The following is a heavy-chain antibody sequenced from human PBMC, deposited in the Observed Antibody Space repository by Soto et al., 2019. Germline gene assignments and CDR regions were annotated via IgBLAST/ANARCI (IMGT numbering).Heavy chain of an antibody. CDR2: ISGSGGST. V-gene: IGHV3-23*01. CDR1: GFTFSSYA. CDR3: AKDLPGSSGYGPYNDY. Sequence: PGGSLRLSCAASGFTFSSYAMSWVRQAPGKGLEWVSAISGSGGSTYYADSVKGRFTISRDNSKNTLYLQMNSLRAEDTAVYYCAKDLPGSSGYGPYNDYWGQGILVTVST. J-gene: IGHJ4*02. D-gene: IGHD3-22*01.